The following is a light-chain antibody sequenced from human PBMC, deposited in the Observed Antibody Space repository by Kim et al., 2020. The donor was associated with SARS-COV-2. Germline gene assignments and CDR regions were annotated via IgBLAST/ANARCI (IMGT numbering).Light chain of an antibody. V-gene: IGKV3-20*01. CDR1: QSVSTNY. CDR3: QQYTSSPWT. CDR2: GAS. J-gene: IGKJ1*01. Sequence: SPAERAPLSCRASQSVSTNYLAWYQQKPGQAPRLLIYGASSRATGIPDRFSGSGSGTDFTLTISRLEPEDFAVYYCQQYTSSPWTFGQGTKVDIK.